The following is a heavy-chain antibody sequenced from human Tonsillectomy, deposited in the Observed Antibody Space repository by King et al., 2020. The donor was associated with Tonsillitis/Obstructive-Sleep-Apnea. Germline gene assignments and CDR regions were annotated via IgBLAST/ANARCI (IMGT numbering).Heavy chain of an antibody. CDR3: ARERGSYSFDY. CDR2: IKLDGSEK. D-gene: IGHD1-26*01. V-gene: IGHV3-7*01. J-gene: IGHJ4*02. Sequence: VQLVESGGGVVQPGGSLRLSCAASGFTFSSYWMSWVRKAPGKGLEWVANIKLDGSEKYSVDSVKGRFTISRDNAKKSLYLQMNSLRAEDTAVYYCARERGSYSFDYWGQGTLVTVSS. CDR1: GFTFSSYW.